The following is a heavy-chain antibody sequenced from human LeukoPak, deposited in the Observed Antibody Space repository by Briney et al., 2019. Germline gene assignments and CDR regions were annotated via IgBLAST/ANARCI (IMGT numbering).Heavy chain of an antibody. CDR2: INHSGST. V-gene: IGHV4-39*07. D-gene: IGHD3-3*01. CDR1: GGSIGSSSYY. J-gene: IGHJ4*02. Sequence: SETLSLTCTVSGGSIGSSSYYWSWIRQPPGKGLEWIGEINHSGSTNYNPSLKSRVTISVDTSKNQFSLKLSSVTAADTAVYYCARSPNYDFWSGYRNLFDYWGQGTLVAVSS. CDR3: ARSPNYDFWSGYRNLFDY.